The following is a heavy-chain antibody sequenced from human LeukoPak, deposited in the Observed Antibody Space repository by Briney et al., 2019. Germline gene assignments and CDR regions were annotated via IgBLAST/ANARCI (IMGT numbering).Heavy chain of an antibody. V-gene: IGHV3-7*01. CDR2: VKQDGTEK. J-gene: IGHJ1*01. CDR1: GFRFGRDW. CDR3: ATLDSTKSVL. Sequence: QPGGSLRLTCVASGFRFGRDWISWVRPAPGKGLEWVACVKQDGTEKNYVVSVWGRFTVSVDNGKNSLYLQMNSLRAEDTAKYYCATLDSTKSVLWGRGTAVIVSS. D-gene: IGHD2-2*01.